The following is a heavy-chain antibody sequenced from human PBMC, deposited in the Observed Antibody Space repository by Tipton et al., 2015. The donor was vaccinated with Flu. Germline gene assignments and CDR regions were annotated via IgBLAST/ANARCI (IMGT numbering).Heavy chain of an antibody. CDR1: GGSISSYS. CDR2: IDHSGST. CDR3: ASGTSHYTSGWDWFDP. J-gene: IGHJ5*02. Sequence: TLSLTCTVSGGSISSYSWSWIRQPPGKGLEWIGQIDHSGSTKYNPSLKSRVTISVDTSKNNFSLKLTSVTAADTAIYDCASGTSHYTSGWDWFDPWGRGTLVTVSS. D-gene: IGHD6-19*01. V-gene: IGHV4-59*01.